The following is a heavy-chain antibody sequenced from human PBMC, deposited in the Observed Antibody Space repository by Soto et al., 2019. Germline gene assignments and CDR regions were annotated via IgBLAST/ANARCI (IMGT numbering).Heavy chain of an antibody. J-gene: IGHJ4*02. V-gene: IGHV4-31*03. CDR3: ARARDQFGVHFGY. Sequence: QVQLKVSGPGLVKPSQTLSLTCSVSGTSLRSGGNYWSWIRQHPVKGLEWIGQIYHSGTAYYNPSLQSRVTISVDSAKRQFSLMLDSVTAADTAVYYCARARDQFGVHFGYWCRGILVTVSS. CDR1: GTSLRSGGNY. D-gene: IGHD2-8*01. CDR2: IYHSGTA.